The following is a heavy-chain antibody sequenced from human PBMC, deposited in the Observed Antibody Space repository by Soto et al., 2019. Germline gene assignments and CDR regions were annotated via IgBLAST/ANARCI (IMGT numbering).Heavy chain of an antibody. CDR2: IYYSGST. CDR3: ARTPSA. J-gene: IGHJ5*02. V-gene: IGHV4-31*03. Sequence: QVQLQESGPGLVKPSQTLSLTCTVSGGSISSGGYYWSWIRQHPGKGLEWIGYIYYSGSTYYNPSLKSRDTVTVETYKNQISLKLSSVTTADTAVYYCARTPSALGQGTLVTVSS. CDR1: GGSISSGGYY.